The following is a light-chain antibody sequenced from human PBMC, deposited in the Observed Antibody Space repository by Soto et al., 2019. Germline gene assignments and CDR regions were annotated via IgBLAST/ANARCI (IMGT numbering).Light chain of an antibody. CDR2: GAS. CDR3: QQSFTTPRT. CDR1: QSIANY. J-gene: IGKJ1*01. V-gene: IGKV1-39*01. Sequence: DIQMTQSPSSLSATVGDRVTITCLASQSIANYLNWYQQRPGKAPKLLIYGASTLHSGVPSNFSGSGSGTDFTLTISGLQLEDCATYYCQQSFTTPRTFGQGAK.